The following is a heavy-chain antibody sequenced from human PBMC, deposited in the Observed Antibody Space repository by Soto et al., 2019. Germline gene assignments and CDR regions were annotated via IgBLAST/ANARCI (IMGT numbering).Heavy chain of an antibody. J-gene: IGHJ5*02. CDR1: GGSISYNSYY. CDR3: ARLVVVAPIANA. V-gene: IGHV4-39*02. CDR2: IFYTGTT. Sequence: QLKLQESGPGLVKPSETLSLTCSVSGGSISYNSYYWGWIRQPTGKGLEWVGGIFYTGTTYYSPSLKDRVTISVDMSKNSFSLNLTSVTAADTAVYFCARLVVVAPIANAWGQGTLVTVSS. D-gene: IGHD2-15*01.